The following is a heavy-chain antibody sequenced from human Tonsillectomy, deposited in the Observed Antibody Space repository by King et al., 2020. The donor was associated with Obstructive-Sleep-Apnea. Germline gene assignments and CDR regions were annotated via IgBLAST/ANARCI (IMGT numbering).Heavy chain of an antibody. J-gene: IGHJ4*02. D-gene: IGHD3-10*02. CDR2: IRYDGSNK. V-gene: IGHV3-30*02. Sequence: VQLVESGGGVVQPGGSLRLSCAASGFTFSSYGMHWVRQAPGKGLEWVAFIRYDGSNKYYADSVKGRFTISRDNSKNTLYLQMNSLRAEDTAVYYCAKDPKLGSPITMLGFGYFDYWGQGTLVTVSS. CDR1: GFTFSSYG. CDR3: AKDPKLGSPITMLGFGYFDY.